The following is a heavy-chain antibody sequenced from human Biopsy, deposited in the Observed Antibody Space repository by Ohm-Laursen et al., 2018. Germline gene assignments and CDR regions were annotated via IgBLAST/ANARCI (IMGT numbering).Heavy chain of an antibody. CDR1: GYSFTKYY. Sequence: SSVKVSCKPSGYSFTKYYINWARQAPGQGLEWMGIINPTGGTTSYAEKFQGRVTLTRDTSTGTVYLELNSLIYEDTALYYCARDETGSSVFGPYYYGMDVWGQGTTVTVSS. CDR3: ARDETGSSVFGPYYYGMDV. D-gene: IGHD3-9*01. CDR2: INPTGGTT. V-gene: IGHV1-46*01. J-gene: IGHJ6*02.